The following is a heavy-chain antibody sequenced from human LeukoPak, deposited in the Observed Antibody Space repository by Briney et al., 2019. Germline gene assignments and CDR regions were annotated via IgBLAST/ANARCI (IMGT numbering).Heavy chain of an antibody. CDR2: IYYSGST. CDR3: ARLRRVTMVRGVIIFDY. V-gene: IGHV4-39*01. J-gene: IGHJ4*02. D-gene: IGHD3-10*01. CDR1: GGSISSGSYY. Sequence: SETLSLTCTVSGGSISSGSYYWGWIRQPPGKGLEWIGSIYYSGSTYYNPSLKSRVTISVDTSKNQFSLKLSSVTAADTAVYYCARLRRVTMVRGVIIFDYWGQGTLVTVSS.